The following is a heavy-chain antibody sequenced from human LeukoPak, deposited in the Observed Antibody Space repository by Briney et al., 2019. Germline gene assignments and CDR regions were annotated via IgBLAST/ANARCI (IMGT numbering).Heavy chain of an antibody. CDR1: GYTLTSYD. Sequence: GASVKVSCKASGYTLTSYDINWVRQATGQGLEWMGWMNPNSGNTGYAQKFQGRVTMTRNTSISTAYMELSSLRSEDTAVYYCARYSSGWYNWFDPWGQGTLVTVSS. CDR3: ARYSSGWYNWFDP. D-gene: IGHD6-19*01. CDR2: MNPNSGNT. V-gene: IGHV1-8*01. J-gene: IGHJ5*02.